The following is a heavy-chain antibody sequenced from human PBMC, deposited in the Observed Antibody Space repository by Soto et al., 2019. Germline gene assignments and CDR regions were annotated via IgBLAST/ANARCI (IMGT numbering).Heavy chain of an antibody. Sequence: QLQLQESGPGLVKPSETLSLTCTVSGGSISSSSYYWGWIRQPPGKGLEWIGSIYYSGSTYYNPSLKSRVTISVDTSKNQFSLKLSSVTAADTAVYYCARPTADSSGYSDRQDAFDIWGQGTMVTVSS. V-gene: IGHV4-39*01. CDR2: IYYSGST. CDR3: ARPTADSSGYSDRQDAFDI. J-gene: IGHJ3*02. CDR1: GGSISSSSYY. D-gene: IGHD3-22*01.